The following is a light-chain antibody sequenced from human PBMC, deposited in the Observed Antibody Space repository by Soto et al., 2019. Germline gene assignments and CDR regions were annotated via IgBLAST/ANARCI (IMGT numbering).Light chain of an antibody. CDR3: QQRPSWT. V-gene: IGKV3-11*01. CDR1: QSISSY. CDR2: DAS. Sequence: EIVLTQSPATLSLSPGERATLSCRASQSISSYLAWYQQKPGQAPRLLIYDASNRATGIPARFSGSGSGTDFTLIISSLEPEDFAVYYCQQRPSWTFGQGTKVEI. J-gene: IGKJ1*01.